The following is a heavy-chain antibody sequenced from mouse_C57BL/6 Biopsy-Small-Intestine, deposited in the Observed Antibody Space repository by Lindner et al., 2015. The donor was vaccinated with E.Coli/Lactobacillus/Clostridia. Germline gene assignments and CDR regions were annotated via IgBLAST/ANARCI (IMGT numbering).Heavy chain of an antibody. Sequence: RIDTYNGNTNYARKLQGRVTMTTDTSTRTVYMELRSLRSDDTAVYYCARDIYSSSSPSRYWGQGTLVTVSS. CDR2: IDTYNGNT. D-gene: IGHD6-2*01. J-gene: IGHJ4*01. V-gene: IGHV14-2*02. CDR3: ARDIYSSSSPSRY.